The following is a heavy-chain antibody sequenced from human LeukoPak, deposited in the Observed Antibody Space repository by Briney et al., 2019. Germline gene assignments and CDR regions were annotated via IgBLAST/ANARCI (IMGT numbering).Heavy chain of an antibody. CDR2: MNPNSGNT. Sequence: ASVKVSCKASGYTFTSYDINWVRQATGQGLEWMGWMNPNSGNTGYAQKFQGRVTMTRNTSISTAYMELSSLRSEDTAVYYCARGSEPYDFWSGYYRYYYYYMDAWGKGTTVTVSS. CDR3: ARGSEPYDFWSGYYRYYYYYMDA. D-gene: IGHD3-3*01. CDR1: GYTFTSYD. J-gene: IGHJ6*03. V-gene: IGHV1-8*01.